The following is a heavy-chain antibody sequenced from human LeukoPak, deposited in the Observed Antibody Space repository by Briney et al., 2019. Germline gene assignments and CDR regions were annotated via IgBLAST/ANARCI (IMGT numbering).Heavy chain of an antibody. V-gene: IGHV4-34*01. Sequence: PSETLSLTCAVYGGSFSGYYWSWIRQPPGKGLEWIGEINHSGSTNYNPSLKSRVTISVDTSKNQFSLKLSSVTAADTAVYYCATAESFYAFDIWGQGTMVTVSS. CDR3: ATAESFYAFDI. CDR1: GGSFSGYY. D-gene: IGHD3-10*01. CDR2: INHSGST. J-gene: IGHJ3*02.